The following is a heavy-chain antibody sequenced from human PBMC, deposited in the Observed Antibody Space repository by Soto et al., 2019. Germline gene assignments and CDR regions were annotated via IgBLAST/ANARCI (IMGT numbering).Heavy chain of an antibody. V-gene: IGHV4-59*01. D-gene: IGHD3-22*01. Sequence: PSETLSLTCTVSGDSISTFYWGWIRQSPGKELEWIGYVYYTGSTNYNPSLKSRVTISVDRSKNQFSLKLTSANAADTAVYYCARGRTGSNYADDSSDYFSFIDFWGQGTQVTVSS. CDR1: GDSISTFY. CDR3: ARGRTGSNYADDSSDYFSFIDF. J-gene: IGHJ4*02. CDR2: VYYTGST.